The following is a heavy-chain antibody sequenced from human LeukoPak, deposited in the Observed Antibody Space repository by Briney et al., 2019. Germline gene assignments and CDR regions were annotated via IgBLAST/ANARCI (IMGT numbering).Heavy chain of an antibody. CDR2: ITDSGVDT. V-gene: IGHV3-23*01. CDR1: GFAFSAYG. CDR3: VSRSSDRAFDY. Sequence: GGSLRLSCVASGFAFSAYGMSWVRQAPGKGLECVSAITDSGVDTYYADSVKGRFTISRDNSKNTLFLQMNSLRAEDTAVYYCVSRSSDRAFDYWGQGALVTVSS. D-gene: IGHD5/OR15-5a*01. J-gene: IGHJ4*02.